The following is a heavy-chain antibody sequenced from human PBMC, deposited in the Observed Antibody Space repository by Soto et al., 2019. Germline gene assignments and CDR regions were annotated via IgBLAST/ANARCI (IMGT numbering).Heavy chain of an antibody. J-gene: IGHJ5*02. Sequence: QVQLVQSGAEVKKPGSSVKVSCKASGGTFSSYAINWVRQAPGQGLEWMGGIIPIFGTANYAQKFQGRVTVTAGESTNTAYMEVSSPRSEDTAGYCWAENGDTKVPRGWVGPWGQGTLVTVPS. V-gene: IGHV1-69*01. CDR2: IIPIFGTA. CDR1: GGTFSSYA. CDR3: AENGDTKVPRGWVGP. D-gene: IGHD3-10*01.